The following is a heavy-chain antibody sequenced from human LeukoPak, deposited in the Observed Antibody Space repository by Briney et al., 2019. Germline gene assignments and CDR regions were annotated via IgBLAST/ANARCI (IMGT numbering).Heavy chain of an antibody. Sequence: GGSLRLSCAASGFTFSSYGMHWVRQAPGKGLEWVAVISYDGSNKYYADSVKGRFTISRDNSENTLYLQMNSLRAEDTAVYYCAKTLGGSFDYWGQGTLVTVSS. J-gene: IGHJ4*02. V-gene: IGHV3-30*18. CDR2: ISYDGSNK. CDR1: GFTFSSYG. CDR3: AKTLGGSFDY.